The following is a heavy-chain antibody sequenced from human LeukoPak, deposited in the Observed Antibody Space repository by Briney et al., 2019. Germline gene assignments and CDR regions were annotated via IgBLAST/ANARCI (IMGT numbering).Heavy chain of an antibody. CDR2: ISAYNGNT. D-gene: IGHD3-9*01. Sequence: GASVTVSCKASGYRFTSYGISWVRQAPGQGLEWMGWISAYNGNTNYAQKLQGRVTMTTDTSTSTAYMELRSLRSDDTAVYYCARGGDGDILTGLVFDYWGQGTLVTVS. CDR1: GYRFTSYG. CDR3: ARGGDGDILTGLVFDY. J-gene: IGHJ4*02. V-gene: IGHV1-18*01.